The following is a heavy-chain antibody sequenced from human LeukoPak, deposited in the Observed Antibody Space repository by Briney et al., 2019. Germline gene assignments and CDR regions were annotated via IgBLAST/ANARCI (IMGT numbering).Heavy chain of an antibody. CDR3: AKDLTTNGIMSGPKIFDY. V-gene: IGHV3-30*02. CDR2: IRYDGNNK. Sequence: PGGSLRLSCAASGFTFSSYGMHWVRQAPGKGLEWVAFIRYDGNNKYYVGSVKGRFTISRDNSKNTLYLQMNSLISEDTAVYYCAKDLTTNGIMSGPKIFDYWGQGTLVTVSS. D-gene: IGHD2-8*01. J-gene: IGHJ4*02. CDR1: GFTFSSYG.